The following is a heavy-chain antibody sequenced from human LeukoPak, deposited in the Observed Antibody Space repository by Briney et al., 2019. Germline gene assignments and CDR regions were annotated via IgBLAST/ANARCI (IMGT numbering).Heavy chain of an antibody. V-gene: IGHV3-23*01. CDR3: AKDLGLMVRGEFDY. J-gene: IGHJ4*02. CDR2: ISDSGGST. CDR1: GFTFTSYA. D-gene: IGHD3-10*01. Sequence: PGGSLRLSCAASGFTFTSYAMSWVRQAPGKGLEWVSAISDSGGSTYYADSVKGRFTISRDNSKNTLYLQMNSLRAEDTAIYYCAKDLGLMVRGEFDYWGQGTLVTVSP.